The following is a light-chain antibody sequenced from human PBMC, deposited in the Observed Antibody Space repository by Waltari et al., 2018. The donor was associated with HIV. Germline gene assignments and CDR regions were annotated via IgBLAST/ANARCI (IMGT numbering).Light chain of an antibody. Sequence: DIQMTQSPSSVSASVGDRITITCRASQDLDNWLAWYQQRPGKAPKALIYKTSTLQSGVPSRFSGDGSGTEFTLTISSLQPEDFATYYCQQANSFPITFSQGTRLEMK. J-gene: IGKJ5*01. V-gene: IGKV1-12*01. CDR1: QDLDNW. CDR2: KTS. CDR3: QQANSFPIT.